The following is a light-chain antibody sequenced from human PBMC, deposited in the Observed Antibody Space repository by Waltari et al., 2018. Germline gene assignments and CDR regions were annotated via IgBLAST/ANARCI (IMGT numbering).Light chain of an antibody. CDR1: QRVSSY. CDR3: QQRSNWPLT. CDR2: DAS. Sequence: IVLTQYPATLSLAPGESATLSCRASQRVSSYLAWYQQEPAQAPRLLIYDASNRATGIPARFSGSGSGTDFTLTISSLEPEDFAVYYCQQRSNWPLTFGGGTKVESK. J-gene: IGKJ4*01. V-gene: IGKV3-11*01.